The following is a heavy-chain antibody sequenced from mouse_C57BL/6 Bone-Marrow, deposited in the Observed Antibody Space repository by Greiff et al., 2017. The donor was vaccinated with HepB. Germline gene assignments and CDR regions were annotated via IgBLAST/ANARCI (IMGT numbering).Heavy chain of an antibody. J-gene: IGHJ4*01. Sequence: EVQLQQSGGGLVQPGGSLKLSCAASGFTFSDYYMYWVRQTPEKRLEWVAYISNGGGSTYYPDTVKGRFTISRDNAKNTLYLQMSRLKSEDTAMYYCARPTYGSRGYYAMDYWGQGTSVTVSS. D-gene: IGHD1-1*01. CDR2: ISNGGGST. CDR3: ARPTYGSRGYYAMDY. CDR1: GFTFSDYY. V-gene: IGHV5-12*01.